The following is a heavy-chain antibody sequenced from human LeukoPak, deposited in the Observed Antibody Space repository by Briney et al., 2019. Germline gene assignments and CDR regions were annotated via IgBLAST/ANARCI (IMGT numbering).Heavy chain of an antibody. CDR1: GGSISSGGYS. CDR2: IYHSGST. D-gene: IGHD6-13*01. V-gene: IGHV4-30-2*01. CDR3: ARGPTYSSSWADYYYYYGMDV. Sequence: SETLSLTCAVSGGSISSGGYSWSWIRQPPGKGLEWIGYIYHSGSTYYNPSLKSRVAISVDRSKNQFSLKLSSVTAADTAVYYCARGPTYSSSWADYYYYYGMDVWGQGTTVTVSS. J-gene: IGHJ6*02.